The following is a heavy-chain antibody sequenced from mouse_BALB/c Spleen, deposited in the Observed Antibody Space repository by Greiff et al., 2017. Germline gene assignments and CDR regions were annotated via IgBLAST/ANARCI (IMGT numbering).Heavy chain of an antibody. V-gene: IGHV5-4*02. D-gene: IGHD2-1*01. CDR1: GFTFSDYY. Sequence: EVQLVESGGGLVKPGGSLKLSCAASGFTFSDYYMYWVRQTPEKRLEWVATISDGGSYTYYPDSVKGRFTISRDNAKNNLYLQMSSLKSEDTAMYYCARAPLYYGNYDAMDYWGQGTSVTVSS. CDR2: ISDGGSYT. J-gene: IGHJ4*01. CDR3: ARAPLYYGNYDAMDY.